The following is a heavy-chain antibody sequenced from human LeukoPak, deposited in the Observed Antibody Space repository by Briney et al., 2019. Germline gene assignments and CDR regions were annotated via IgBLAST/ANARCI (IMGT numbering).Heavy chain of an antibody. CDR2: IYYSGST. CDR1: GGSIGSYY. J-gene: IGHJ4*02. CDR3: AGRRDGYNYGDYFDY. Sequence: PSETLSLTCTVSGGSIGSYYWSWIRQPPGKGLEWIGYIYYSGSTNYNPSLKSRVTISVDTSKNQFSLKLSSVTAADTAVYYCAGRRDGYNYGDYFDYWGQGTLVTVSS. V-gene: IGHV4-59*01. D-gene: IGHD5-24*01.